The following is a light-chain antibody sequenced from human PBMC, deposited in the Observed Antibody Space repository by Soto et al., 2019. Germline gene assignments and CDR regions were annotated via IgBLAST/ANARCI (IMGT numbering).Light chain of an antibody. CDR3: QQYDNLPLT. CDR1: HDIRNY. J-gene: IGKJ4*01. Sequence: DIQMTQSPSSLSASVGDRVTITCQASHDIRNYLNWYQQKPGQAPKLLIHDASRLQTGVPSRFRGSGSGTAFIFTISSLQPDDIATYHCQQYDNLPLTFGGVTKVEI. V-gene: IGKV1-33*01. CDR2: DAS.